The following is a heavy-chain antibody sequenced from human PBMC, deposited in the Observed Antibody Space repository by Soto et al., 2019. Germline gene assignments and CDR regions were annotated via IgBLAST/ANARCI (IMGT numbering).Heavy chain of an antibody. CDR1: GFTFTNYW. CDR3: ARIGYSSSSFDY. CDR2: IKQDGSTK. Sequence: EVQLVESGGGLVQPGGSLRLSCAASGFTFTNYWMTWARQAPGKGLEWVANIKQDGSTKYYVDSVKGRFTISRDNAKNLLYLQINSMRAEDTAVYFCARIGYSSSSFDYWGQGTLVTFSS. J-gene: IGHJ4*02. D-gene: IGHD6-6*01. V-gene: IGHV3-7*01.